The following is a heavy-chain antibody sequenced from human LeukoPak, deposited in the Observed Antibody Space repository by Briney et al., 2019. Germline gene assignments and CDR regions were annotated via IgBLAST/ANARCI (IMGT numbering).Heavy chain of an antibody. Sequence: GGSLRLSCAASGFTFSNAWMSWVRQAPGKGLVWVSRINIDGSSTNYADSVKGRFTISRDNAKNTLYLQMNSLRAEDMAVYYCARSLGYYDSSGYYYGHFDYWGQGTLVTVSS. J-gene: IGHJ4*02. CDR1: GFTFSNAW. V-gene: IGHV3-74*01. CDR3: ARSLGYYDSSGYYYGHFDY. CDR2: INIDGSST. D-gene: IGHD3-22*01.